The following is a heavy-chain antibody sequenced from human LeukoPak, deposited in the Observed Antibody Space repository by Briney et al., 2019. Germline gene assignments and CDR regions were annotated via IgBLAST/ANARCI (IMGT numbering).Heavy chain of an antibody. CDR1: GYTFTGYY. J-gene: IGHJ4*02. CDR3: VGAGITMVRGFITD. V-gene: IGHV1-2*02. D-gene: IGHD3-10*01. Sequence: ASVTVSCKASGYTFTGYYMHWVRQAPGQGLEWMGWINPNSGGTNYAQQSQGRVTITRETTISNDYTELSRLRSDDKAVYYCVGAGITMVRGFITDWGQGTLVTVSS. CDR2: INPNSGGT.